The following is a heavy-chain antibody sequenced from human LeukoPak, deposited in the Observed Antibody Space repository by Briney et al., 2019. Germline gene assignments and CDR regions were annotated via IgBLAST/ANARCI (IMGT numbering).Heavy chain of an antibody. CDR3: ASENIAARPMDY. CDR1: GGSISSYY. CDR2: IYTSGST. J-gene: IGHJ4*02. Sequence: KPSETLSLTCTVSGGSISSYYWSWIRQPAGKGLEWIGRIYTSGSTNYNPSLKSRVTISVDTSKNQFSLKLSSVTAADTAVYYCASENIAARPMDYWGQGTLVTVSS. D-gene: IGHD6-6*01. V-gene: IGHV4-4*07.